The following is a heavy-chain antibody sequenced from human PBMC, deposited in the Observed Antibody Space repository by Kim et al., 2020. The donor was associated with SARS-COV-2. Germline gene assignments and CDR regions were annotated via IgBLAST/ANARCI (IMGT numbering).Heavy chain of an antibody. D-gene: IGHD4-17*01. V-gene: IGHV5-10-1*01. CDR1: GYSFTSYW. Sequence: GESLKISCKGSGYSFTSYWISWVRQMPGKGLEWMGRIDPSDSYTNYSPSFQGHVTISADKSISTAYLQWSSLKASDTAMYYCARHETTEQYGDYIPLFFDYWGQGTLVTVSS. CDR3: ARHETTEQYGDYIPLFFDY. J-gene: IGHJ4*02. CDR2: IDPSDSYT.